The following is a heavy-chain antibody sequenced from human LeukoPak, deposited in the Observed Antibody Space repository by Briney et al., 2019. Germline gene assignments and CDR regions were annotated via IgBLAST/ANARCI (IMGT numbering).Heavy chain of an antibody. D-gene: IGHD6-13*01. Sequence: GGSLRLSCAASGFTFGSYEMNWVRQAPGKGLEWVSYISSSGSTIYYADSAKGRFTISRDNAKNSLYLQMNSLRAEDTAVYYCAREYSSSWYSDYWGQGTLVTVSS. CDR2: ISSSGSTI. CDR3: AREYSSSWYSDY. V-gene: IGHV3-48*03. J-gene: IGHJ4*02. CDR1: GFTFGSYE.